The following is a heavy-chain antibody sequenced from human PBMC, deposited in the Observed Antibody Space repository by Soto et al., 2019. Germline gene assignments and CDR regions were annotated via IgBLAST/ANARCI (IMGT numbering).Heavy chain of an antibody. CDR3: ARDTGEMATSANDAFDI. D-gene: IGHD3-16*01. V-gene: IGHV1-69*01. Sequence: QVQLVQSGAEVKKPGSSVKVSCKASGGTFSSYAISWVRQAPGQGLEWMGGIIPIFGTANYAQKFQGRVTITADESTSTAYMELSSLRSEDTAVYYCARDTGEMATSANDAFDIWGQGTMVTVSS. CDR2: IIPIFGTA. J-gene: IGHJ3*02. CDR1: GGTFSSYA.